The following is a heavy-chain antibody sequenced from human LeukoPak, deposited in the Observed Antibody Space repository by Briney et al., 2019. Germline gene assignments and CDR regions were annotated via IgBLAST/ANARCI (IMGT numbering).Heavy chain of an antibody. J-gene: IGHJ5*02. V-gene: IGHV4-4*02. D-gene: IGHD3-10*02. CDR1: GGSISSSNW. CDR2: IYHSGST. CDR3: TRDQDYVPFDP. Sequence: SGTLSLTCAVSGGSISSSNWWSWVRQPPGKGLEWIGEIYHSGSTNYNPSLKSRVTISVDRSKNQFSLKLTSVTAADTAVYYCTRDQDYVPFDPWGQGTLVTVSS.